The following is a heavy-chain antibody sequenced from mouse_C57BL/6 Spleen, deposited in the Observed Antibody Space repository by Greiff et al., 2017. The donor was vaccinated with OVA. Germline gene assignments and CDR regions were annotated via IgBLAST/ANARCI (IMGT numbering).Heavy chain of an antibody. D-gene: IGHD1-1*01. V-gene: IGHV1-72*01. CDR3: AREDYGSSYGY. J-gene: IGHJ2*01. Sequence: QVQLQQSGAELVKPGASVKLSCKASGYTFTSYWMHWVKQRPGRGLEWIGMIDPNSGGTKYNEKFKSKATLTVDKPSSTAYMQLSSLTSEDSAVYYGAREDYGSSYGYWGQGTTLTVSS. CDR1: GYTFTSYW. CDR2: IDPNSGGT.